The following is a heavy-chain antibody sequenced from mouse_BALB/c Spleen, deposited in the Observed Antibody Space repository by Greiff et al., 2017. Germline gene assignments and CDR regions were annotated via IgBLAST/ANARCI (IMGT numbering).Heavy chain of an antibody. CDR2: IRLKSNNYAT. V-gene: IGHV6-6*02. CDR3: TRMGGYYLFAY. D-gene: IGHD2-3*01. J-gene: IGHJ3*01. CDR1: GFTFSNYW. Sequence: EVKVEESGGGLLQPGGSMKLSCVASGFTFSNYWMNWVRQSPEKGLEWVAEIRLKSNNYATHYAESVKGRFTISRDDSKSSVYLQMNNLRAEDTGIDYCTRMGGYYLFAYWGQGTLVTVSA.